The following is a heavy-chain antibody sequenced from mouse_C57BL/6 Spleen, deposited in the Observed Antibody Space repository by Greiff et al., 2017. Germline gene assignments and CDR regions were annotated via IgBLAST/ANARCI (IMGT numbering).Heavy chain of an antibody. J-gene: IGHJ1*03. CDR1: GYTFTSYW. V-gene: IGHV1-55*01. D-gene: IGHD1-1*01. CDR2: IYPGSGST. Sequence: QVQLQQPGAELVKPGASVKMSCKASGYTFTSYWITWVKQRPGQGLEWIGDIYPGSGSTHYNEKFKSKATLTVDTSSSTAYMQLSSLTSEDSAVYYCAIRGYGSRDLWYFDVWGTGTTVTVSA. CDR3: AIRGYGSRDLWYFDV.